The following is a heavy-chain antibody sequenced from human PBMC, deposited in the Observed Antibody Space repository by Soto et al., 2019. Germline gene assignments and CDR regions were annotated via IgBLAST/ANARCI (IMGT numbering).Heavy chain of an antibody. V-gene: IGHV4-59*08. CDR1: GGSISSYY. CDR2: IYYSGST. CDR3: ARHEGTAFDY. J-gene: IGHJ4*02. Sequence: SETLSLTCTVSGGSISSYYWSWIRQPPGKGLEWIGYIYYSGSTNYNPSLKSRVTISVDTSKNQFSLKLSSVTAADTAVYYCARHEGTAFDYWGQGTLVTVS. D-gene: IGHD1-1*01.